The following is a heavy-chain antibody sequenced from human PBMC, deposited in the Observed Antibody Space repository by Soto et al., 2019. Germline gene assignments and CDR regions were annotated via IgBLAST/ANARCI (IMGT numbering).Heavy chain of an antibody. CDR1: GGSISSSNW. J-gene: IGHJ6*02. V-gene: IGHV4-4*02. D-gene: IGHD3-10*01. Sequence: QVQLQESGPGLVKPSGTLSLTCAVSGGSISSSNWWSWVRQPPGKGLEWIGEIYHSGSTNYNPSLKVRITIAIATSKYPFSLKLSSVTAADTAVYYCSYGSGKGYYSGMDVWGQGTTVTVSS. CDR3: SYGSGKGYYSGMDV. CDR2: IYHSGST.